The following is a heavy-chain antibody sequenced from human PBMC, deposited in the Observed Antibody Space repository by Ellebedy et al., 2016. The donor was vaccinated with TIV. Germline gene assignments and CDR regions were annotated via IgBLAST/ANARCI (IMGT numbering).Heavy chain of an antibody. CDR2: INPKSGGT. CDR1: GYTFTSYY. CDR3: ARDSGLDY. J-gene: IGHJ4*02. V-gene: IGHV1-2*02. D-gene: IGHD1-14*01. Sequence: AASVKVSCKASGYTFTSYYIHWVRQAPGQGLEWMGWINPKSGGTNYAQRFQGRVTMTRDSSISPAYMELRRLRSDDTAVYYCARDSGLDYWGQGTLVTVSS.